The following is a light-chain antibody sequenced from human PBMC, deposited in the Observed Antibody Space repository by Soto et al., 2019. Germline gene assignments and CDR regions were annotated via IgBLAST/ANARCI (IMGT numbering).Light chain of an antibody. CDR2: KAS. J-gene: IGKJ1*01. Sequence: DIPMTQSPSILSASVGDRVTITCRASQSISSWLAWYQQKPGKAPKLLIYKASSLESGVPSRFSGSGSGTEFTLTISSLQPDDFATYYCQQYNSYPGTFGQGTKVEIK. CDR3: QQYNSYPGT. CDR1: QSISSW. V-gene: IGKV1-5*03.